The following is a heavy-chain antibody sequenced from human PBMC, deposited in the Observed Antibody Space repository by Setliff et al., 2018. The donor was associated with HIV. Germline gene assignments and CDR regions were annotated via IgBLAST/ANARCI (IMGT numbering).Heavy chain of an antibody. CDR2: FNPIFTTP. J-gene: IGHJ4*02. D-gene: IGHD2-21*02. CDR1: GGIFSTSS. V-gene: IGHV1-69*13. Sequence: SVKVSCKSSGGIFSTSSINWVQQAPGQGLEWMGGFNPIFTTPDYAQKFQDRVTMTADESTSTAYMELRGLTSEDTAVYFCARGVRVTVVQRGSSFDYWGQGTLVTVSS. CDR3: ARGVRVTVVQRGSSFDY.